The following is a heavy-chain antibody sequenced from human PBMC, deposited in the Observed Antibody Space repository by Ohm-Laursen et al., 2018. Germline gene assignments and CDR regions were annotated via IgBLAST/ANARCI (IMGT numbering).Heavy chain of an antibody. V-gene: IGHV3-23*01. CDR1: GFTFSSYA. CDR2: ISGSGGST. Sequence: GSLRLSCTASGFTFSSYAMSWVRQAPGKGLEWVSAISGSGGSTYYADSVKGRFTISRDNSKNTLYLQMNSLRAEDTALYYCARLLAPMGADYYYYYGMDVWGQGTTVTVSS. CDR3: ARLLAPMGADYYYYYGMDV. J-gene: IGHJ6*02. D-gene: IGHD1-26*01.